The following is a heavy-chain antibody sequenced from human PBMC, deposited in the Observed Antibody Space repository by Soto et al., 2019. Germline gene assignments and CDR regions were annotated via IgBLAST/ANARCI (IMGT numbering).Heavy chain of an antibody. Sequence: GGSLRLSCVASGFSFDDFVMNWVRQRPGKGLEWVSSVSWNSGAKLYADSVKGRLAISRDSAKKSVYLQMNSLRPDDTAFYYCAEGVATAVPAFDYWGQGALVTVSS. CDR2: VSWNSGAK. V-gene: IGHV3-9*01. D-gene: IGHD2-21*02. CDR1: GFSFDDFV. CDR3: AEGVATAVPAFDY. J-gene: IGHJ4*02.